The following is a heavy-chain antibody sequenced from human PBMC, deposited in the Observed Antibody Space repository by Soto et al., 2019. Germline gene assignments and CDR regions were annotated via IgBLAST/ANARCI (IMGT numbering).Heavy chain of an antibody. V-gene: IGHV3-15*01. CDR2: IKNKADGGTT. J-gene: IGHJ4*02. Sequence: EVQLVESGGDMVKPGGCLRLSCEASGITFINAWMSWDRQAPGKGLEWVGRIKNKADGGTTDYAAPVRGRFTISRDDSKNTLFLQMNSLEIEDTAVYYCTTDPGDYQDFWGQGTLVTVSS. CDR3: TTDPGDYQDF. CDR1: GITFINAW. D-gene: IGHD4-17*01.